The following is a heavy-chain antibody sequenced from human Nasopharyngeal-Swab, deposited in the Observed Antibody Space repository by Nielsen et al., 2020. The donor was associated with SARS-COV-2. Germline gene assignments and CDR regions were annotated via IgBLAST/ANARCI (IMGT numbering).Heavy chain of an antibody. CDR1: GFTFSSYD. D-gene: IGHD3-16*01. Sequence: GGSLRLSCAASGFTFSSYDMHWVRQATGKGLEWVSAIGTAGDTYYPGSVKGRFTISRENAKNSLYLQMNSLRAGDTAVYYCVRERKGAYYYYGMDVWGQGTTVTVSS. J-gene: IGHJ6*02. V-gene: IGHV3-13*01. CDR2: IGTAGDT. CDR3: VRERKGAYYYYGMDV.